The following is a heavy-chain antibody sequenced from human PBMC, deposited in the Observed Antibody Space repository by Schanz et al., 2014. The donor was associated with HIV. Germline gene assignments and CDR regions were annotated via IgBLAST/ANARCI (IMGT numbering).Heavy chain of an antibody. CDR1: GFTFSSYG. V-gene: IGHV3-33*01. D-gene: IGHD1-7*01. J-gene: IGHJ6*02. CDR3: ARAGQLALEQGWGNYYYYYYYGMDV. Sequence: QVQLVESGGGVVQPGRSLRLSCAASGFTFSSYGMHWVRQAPGKGLEWVAVIWHDGSSKYYADSVKGRFTISRDNSKNTLYLQMNSLRAEDTAVYYCARAGQLALEQGWGNYYYYYYYGMDVWGQGTTVTVSS. CDR2: IWHDGSSK.